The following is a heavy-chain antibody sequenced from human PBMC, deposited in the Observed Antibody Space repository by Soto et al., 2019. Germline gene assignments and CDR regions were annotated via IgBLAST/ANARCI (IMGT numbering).Heavy chain of an antibody. CDR3: AIVRYSSSYGVIWFDP. J-gene: IGHJ5*02. V-gene: IGHV4-59*01. Sequence: PSETLSLTCTVSGGSISSYYWSWIRQPPGKGLEWIGYIYYSGSTNYNPSLKSRVTISVDTSKNQFSLKLSSVTAADTAVYYCAIVRYSSSYGVIWFDPWGQGTLVTVS. CDR2: IYYSGST. D-gene: IGHD6-6*01. CDR1: GGSISSYY.